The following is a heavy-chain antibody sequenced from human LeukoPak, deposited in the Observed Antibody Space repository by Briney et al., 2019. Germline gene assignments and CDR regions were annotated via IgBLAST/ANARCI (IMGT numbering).Heavy chain of an antibody. CDR3: ARVIVDSSGYYRFSYFDD. V-gene: IGHV3-7*01. CDR2: VQEDGSYK. Sequence: GGSLRLSCAASGFTFSNYWMSWVRQAPGKGLEWVAHVQEDGSYKYYVDSVKGRFTISRDNGKNSLYLQMNGLRAEDTAVCYCARVIVDSSGYYRFSYFDDWGQGTLVTVSS. CDR1: GFTFSNYW. J-gene: IGHJ4*02. D-gene: IGHD3-22*01.